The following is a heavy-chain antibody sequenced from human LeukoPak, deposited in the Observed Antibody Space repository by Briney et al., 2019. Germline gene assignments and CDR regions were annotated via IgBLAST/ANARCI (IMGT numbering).Heavy chain of an antibody. J-gene: IGHJ4*02. Sequence: SQTLSLTCAVSGDSVSSNSASWNWIRQSPSRGLEWLGRTYYRSKWYNDYAVSVKSRITISPDTSKNQFSLQLNSVTPEGTAVYYCVREKGGYCSSGSCYSAIDYWGQGTLVTVSS. V-gene: IGHV6-1*01. D-gene: IGHD2-15*01. CDR2: TYYRSKWYN. CDR3: VREKGGYCSSGSCYSAIDY. CDR1: GDSVSSNSAS.